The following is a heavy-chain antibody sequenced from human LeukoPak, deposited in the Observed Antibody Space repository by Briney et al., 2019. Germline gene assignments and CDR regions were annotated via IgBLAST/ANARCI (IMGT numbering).Heavy chain of an antibody. V-gene: IGHV1-18*01. J-gene: IGHJ4*02. Sequence: AASVKVSCKCSGYTFTRYGSSWVRQAPGKGLEWMGWLSAYNVNPNYAQKLQDRVTMTTDTSTSTAYMELRSLRSDDTGVYYCARVYNSEYFDYWGQGALFTVSS. CDR3: ARVYNSEYFDY. CDR2: LSAYNVNP. CDR1: GYTFTRYG. D-gene: IGHD1-14*01.